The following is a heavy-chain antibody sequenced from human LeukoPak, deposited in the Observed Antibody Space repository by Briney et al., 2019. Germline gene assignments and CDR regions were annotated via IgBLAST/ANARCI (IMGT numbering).Heavy chain of an antibody. D-gene: IGHD3-22*01. Sequence: ASVKVSYKASGGTFSSYAISWVRQAPGQGLEWMGGIIPIFGTANYAQKFQGRVTITTDESTSTAYMELSSLRSEDTAVYYCARSNYYYDSTVAYYYYYYMDVWGKGTTVTVSS. V-gene: IGHV1-69*05. CDR2: IIPIFGTA. CDR1: GGTFSSYA. CDR3: ARSNYYYDSTVAYYYYYYMDV. J-gene: IGHJ6*03.